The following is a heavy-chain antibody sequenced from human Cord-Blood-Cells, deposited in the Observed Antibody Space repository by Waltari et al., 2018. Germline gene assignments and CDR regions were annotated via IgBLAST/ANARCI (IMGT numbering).Heavy chain of an antibody. CDR3: ARTLGGSYYAFDI. D-gene: IGHD1-26*01. CDR2: IYYSRST. CDR1: GGSISSSSYY. J-gene: IGHJ3*02. Sequence: QLQLQESGPGLVKPSETLSLTCTVSGGSISSSSYYWGWIRQPPGKGLEWIGSIYYSRSTYYNPSLKSRVTISVDTSKNQFSLKLSSVTAADTAVYYCARTLGGSYYAFDIWGQGTMVTVSS. V-gene: IGHV4-39*01.